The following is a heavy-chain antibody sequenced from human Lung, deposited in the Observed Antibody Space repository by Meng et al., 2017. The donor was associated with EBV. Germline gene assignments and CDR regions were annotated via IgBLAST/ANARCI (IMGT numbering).Heavy chain of an antibody. D-gene: IGHD6-6*01. CDR3: ARVVAGRYNWFDP. CDR2: IYHSGTT. J-gene: IGHJ5*02. Sequence: RLQESGSGLVKPSQTLSLTCGVSGGSISSGGYSWSWIRQPPGKGPEWIGYIYHSGTTYYKSPLKSRVTISIDRPKNQFSLRLNSVTAADTAVYYCARVVAGRYNWFDPWGQGTLVTVSS. CDR1: GGSISSGGYS. V-gene: IGHV4-30-2*01.